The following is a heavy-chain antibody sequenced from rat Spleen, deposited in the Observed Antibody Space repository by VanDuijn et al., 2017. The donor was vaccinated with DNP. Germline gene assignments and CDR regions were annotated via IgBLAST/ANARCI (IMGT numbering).Heavy chain of an antibody. V-gene: IGHV1-43*01. D-gene: IGHD1-2*01. Sequence: QVQLQQSGAELAKPGSSVKISCQASGYTFTSYYIGWIKQTTGQGLEYIGYINMGSGGTNYNEKFKGKATLTVDKSSSTAFMQLSSLTPDDSAVYYCATDQGTITAPFDSWGPGTMVTVSS. J-gene: IGHJ1*01. CDR3: ATDQGTITAPFDS. CDR1: GYTFTSYY. CDR2: INMGSGGT.